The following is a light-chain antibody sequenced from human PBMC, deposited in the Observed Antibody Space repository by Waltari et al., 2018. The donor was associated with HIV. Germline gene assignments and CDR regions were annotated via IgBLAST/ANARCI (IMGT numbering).Light chain of an antibody. V-gene: IGKV1-12*01. CDR1: QMVGSS. J-gene: IGKJ4*01. CDR3: QQADSFPHT. CDR2: SAS. Sequence: DIQMAHSPSSVPASVGHGVTIICQTSQMVGSSLAWYQHRPGTGPKLLIYSASRLESGVPSRFVGSGSGAYFTLSISSLQPEDSATYYCQQADSFPHTFGGGTKVE.